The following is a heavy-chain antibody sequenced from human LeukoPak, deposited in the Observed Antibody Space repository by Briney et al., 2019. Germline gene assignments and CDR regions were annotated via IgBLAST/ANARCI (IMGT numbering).Heavy chain of an antibody. Sequence: PGGSLRLSCAASGFTSSSYGMHWVRQAPGKGLEWVAVISYDGSNKYYADSVKGRFTISRDNSKNTLYLQMNSLRAEDTAVYYCAKDGMIVGVIYYYYYMDVWGKGTTVTVSS. V-gene: IGHV3-30*18. CDR3: AKDGMIVGVIYYYYYMDV. D-gene: IGHD3-22*01. J-gene: IGHJ6*03. CDR1: GFTSSSYG. CDR2: ISYDGSNK.